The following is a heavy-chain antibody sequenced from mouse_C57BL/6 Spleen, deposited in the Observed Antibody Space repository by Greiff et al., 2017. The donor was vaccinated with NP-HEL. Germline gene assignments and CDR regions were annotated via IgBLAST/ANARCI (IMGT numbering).Heavy chain of an antibody. CDR2: INPGSGGT. CDR3: ESQTGYYFDY. CDR1: GYAFTNYL. D-gene: IGHD4-1*01. J-gene: IGHJ2*01. Sequence: QVQLQQSGAELVRPGTSVKVSCKASGYAFTNYLIEWVKQRPGQGLEWIGVINPGSGGTNYNEKFKGKATLTADKSSSTAYKQLSSLTSEDSAVYFCESQTGYYFDYWGQGTTLTVSS. V-gene: IGHV1-54*01.